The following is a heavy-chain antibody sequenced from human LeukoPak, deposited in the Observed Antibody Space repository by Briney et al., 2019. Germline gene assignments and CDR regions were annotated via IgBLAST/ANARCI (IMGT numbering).Heavy chain of an antibody. CDR2: INHSGST. J-gene: IGHJ6*02. Sequence: SETLSLTCSVSGASFSDYFWSWIRQPPGKGLEWVGEINHSGSTYYNPSVKGRVTISIDTSKNQFSLKLTSVTAADTAVYYCARRGPGYCSTTSCNYHYYGMDVWGQGTTVTVSS. CDR3: ARRGPGYCSTTSCNYHYYGMDV. CDR1: GASFSDYF. D-gene: IGHD2-2*01. V-gene: IGHV4-34*01.